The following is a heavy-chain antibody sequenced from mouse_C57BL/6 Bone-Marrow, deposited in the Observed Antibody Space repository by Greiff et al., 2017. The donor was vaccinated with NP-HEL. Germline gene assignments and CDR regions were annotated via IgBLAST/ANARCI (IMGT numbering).Heavy chain of an antibody. V-gene: IGHV1-82*01. D-gene: IGHD1-1*01. CDR1: GYAFSSSW. Sequence: VQLQQSGPELVKPGASVKISCKASGYAFSSSWMNWVKQRPGKGLEWIGRIYPGAGDYNYNGKFKGKATLTTDTASSTAYMQLSNQSSDDSAVYFCARGAITTIAYWGQGTLVTVSA. J-gene: IGHJ3*01. CDR3: ARGAITTIAY. CDR2: IYPGAGDY.